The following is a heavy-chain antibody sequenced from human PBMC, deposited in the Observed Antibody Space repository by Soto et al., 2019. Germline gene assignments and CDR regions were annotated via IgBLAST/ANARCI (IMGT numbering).Heavy chain of an antibody. J-gene: IGHJ4*02. D-gene: IGHD3-16*01. CDR3: AREVGRGSGSYYLDY. V-gene: IGHV3-74*03. Sequence: GGSLRLSCAASGFTFSMYWMHWVRQAPGKGLLWVSRINGDGTDTTYADSVKGRFTISRDNAKNTVYLQMNGLRAEDTAVYYCAREVGRGSGSYYLDYWGQETLVTVSS. CDR1: GFTFSMYW. CDR2: INGDGTDT.